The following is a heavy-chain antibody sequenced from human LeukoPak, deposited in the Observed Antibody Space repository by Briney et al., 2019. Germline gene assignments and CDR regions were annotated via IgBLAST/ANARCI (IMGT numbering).Heavy chain of an antibody. D-gene: IGHD3-3*01. CDR2: IYYSGST. J-gene: IGHJ3*02. V-gene: IGHV4-59*01. Sequence: SETLSLTCTVSGGSISSYYWSWIRQPPGKGLEWIGYIYYSGSTNYNPSLKSRVTISVDTSKNQFSLKLSSVTAAVTAVYYCARGGDFWSGYYMARNDAFDIWGQGTMVTVSS. CDR1: GGSISSYY. CDR3: ARGGDFWSGYYMARNDAFDI.